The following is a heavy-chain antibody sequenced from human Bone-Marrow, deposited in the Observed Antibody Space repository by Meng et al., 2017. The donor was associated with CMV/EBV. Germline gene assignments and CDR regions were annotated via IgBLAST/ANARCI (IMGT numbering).Heavy chain of an antibody. CDR3: AHSQFQLWPLDY. CDR2: IYWNDDK. V-gene: IGHV2-5*01. Sequence: TFSEFSLSTSGVGVGWIRQPPGKALEWLALIYWNDDKRYSPSLKSRLTITKDTSKNQVVLTMTNMDPVDTATYYCAHSQFQLWPLDYWGQGTLVTVSS. CDR1: EFSLSTSGVG. D-gene: IGHD5-18*01. J-gene: IGHJ4*02.